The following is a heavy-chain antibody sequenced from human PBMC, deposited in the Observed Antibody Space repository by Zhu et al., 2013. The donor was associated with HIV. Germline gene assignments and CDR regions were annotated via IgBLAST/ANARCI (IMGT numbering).Heavy chain of an antibody. CDR1: GGTFSSYA. D-gene: IGHD3-16*01. CDR2: IIPIFGTA. Sequence: QVQLVQSGAEVKKPGSSVKVSCKASGGTFSSYAISWVRQAPGQGLEWMGGIIPIFGTANYAQKFQGRVTITADESTSTAYMELSSLRSEDTAVYYCARGRRVLRMGSGESPFDYWGQGPWSPSPQ. CDR3: ARGRRVLRMGSGESPFDY. J-gene: IGHJ4*02. V-gene: IGHV1-69*01.